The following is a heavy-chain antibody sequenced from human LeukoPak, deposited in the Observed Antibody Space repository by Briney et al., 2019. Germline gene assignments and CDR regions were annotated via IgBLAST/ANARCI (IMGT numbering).Heavy chain of an antibody. CDR1: GGSISNYY. CDR2: VYTSGST. D-gene: IGHD1-26*01. V-gene: IGHV4-4*07. Sequence: SETLSLTCTDSGGSISNYYWSWIRQPAGKGLEWIGHVYTSGSTNYNPSLKSRVTMSVDTSKNQFSLRLSSVTAADTAVYYCARDSGKGDTAHMDVWGKGTTVTVSS. J-gene: IGHJ6*03. CDR3: ARDSGKGDTAHMDV.